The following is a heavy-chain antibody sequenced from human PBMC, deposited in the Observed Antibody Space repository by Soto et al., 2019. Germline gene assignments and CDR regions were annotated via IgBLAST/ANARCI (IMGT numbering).Heavy chain of an antibody. Sequence: GGSLRLSCAASGFIFSNYWMHWVRRAPGKGLVWVSRINSDGSSTYYADSVKGRFTISRDNSKNTLYLQMNSLRAEDTAVYYCAKRGSGYYLGAFDIWGQGTMVTVSS. CDR3: AKRGSGYYLGAFDI. D-gene: IGHD3-22*01. V-gene: IGHV3-74*01. CDR1: GFIFSNYW. J-gene: IGHJ3*02. CDR2: INSDGSST.